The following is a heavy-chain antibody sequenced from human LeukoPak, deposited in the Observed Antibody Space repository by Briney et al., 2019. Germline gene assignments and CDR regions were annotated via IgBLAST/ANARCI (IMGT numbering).Heavy chain of an antibody. CDR2: ISSTGSLK. J-gene: IGHJ4*02. CDR1: GFTFSSYE. D-gene: IGHD3-16*01. Sequence: GGSLRLSCAASGFTFSSYEMNWVRQAPGKGLEWVSYISSTGSLKYYADSVKGRFTISRDNVRNSLYLQMSSLRVEDTAVYYCARDGAPRTDYWGQGTLVTVSS. CDR3: ARDGAPRTDY. V-gene: IGHV3-48*03.